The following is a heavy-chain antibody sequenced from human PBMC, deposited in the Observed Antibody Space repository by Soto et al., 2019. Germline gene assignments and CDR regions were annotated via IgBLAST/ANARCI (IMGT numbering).Heavy chain of an antibody. V-gene: IGHV1-18*01. CDR2: ISAYNGNT. J-gene: IGHJ4*02. Sequence: QVQLVQSGAEVKKPGASVKVSCKASGYTFSNYGISWVRQAPGQGLEWMGWISAYNGNTKYAQKLQGRVTMTTDTSTSTADMELRSLRSDDTALYYCARESPPVDYWGQGTLVTVSS. CDR1: GYTFSNYG. CDR3: ARESPPVDY.